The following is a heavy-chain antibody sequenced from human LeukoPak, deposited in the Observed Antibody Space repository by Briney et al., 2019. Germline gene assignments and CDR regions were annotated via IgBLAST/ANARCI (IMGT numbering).Heavy chain of an antibody. D-gene: IGHD3-10*01. Sequence: ASVKVSCKASGYTFTGYYMHWVRQATGQGLEWMGWMNPNSGNTGYAQKFQGRVTMTTDTSTSTVYMELRSLRSDDTAVYYCARTSHRGADAFDIWGQGTLVTVSS. J-gene: IGHJ3*02. CDR1: GYTFTGYY. CDR2: MNPNSGNT. CDR3: ARTSHRGADAFDI. V-gene: IGHV1-8*02.